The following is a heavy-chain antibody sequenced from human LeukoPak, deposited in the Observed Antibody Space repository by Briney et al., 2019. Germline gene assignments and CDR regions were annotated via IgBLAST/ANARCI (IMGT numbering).Heavy chain of an antibody. CDR2: IYYSGSP. D-gene: IGHD4-23*01. CDR3: ARNLYGGNLNYFDY. CDR1: GGSISSYY. V-gene: IGHV4-59*01. J-gene: IGHJ4*02. Sequence: SETLSLTCTVSGGSISSYYWSWIRQPPGKGLEWIGYIYYSGSPNYNTSLKSRVTISVAKSKNHFSLKLSSVPAADTAVYYCARNLYGGNLNYFDYWGQGTLVTVSS.